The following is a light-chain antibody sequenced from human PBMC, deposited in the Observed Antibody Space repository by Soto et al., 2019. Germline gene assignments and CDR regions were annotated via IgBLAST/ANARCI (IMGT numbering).Light chain of an antibody. CDR3: QQYHNWPLIP. J-gene: IGKJ5*01. Sequence: EIVVTQTKTTLSVSPGERATLTCRASHSVSSNLAWYQQKPGQAPRLLIYGASTRATGIPARFSGSGSGTEFTLTISSLQSEDFAVYYCQQYHNWPLIPFGQ. V-gene: IGKV3-15*01. CDR2: GAS. CDR1: HSVSSN.